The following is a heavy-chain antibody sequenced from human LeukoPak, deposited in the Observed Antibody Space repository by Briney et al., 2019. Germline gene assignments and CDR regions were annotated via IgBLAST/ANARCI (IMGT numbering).Heavy chain of an antibody. J-gene: IGHJ1*01. CDR3: ARDPAGCSSTSCQYFQH. V-gene: IGHV3-48*04. Sequence: GGSLRLSCAASGFTFSNAWMSWVRQAPGKGLEWVSYISSSSSTIYYADSVKGRFTISRDNAKNSLYLQMNSLRAEDTAVYYCARDPAGCSSTSCQYFQHWGQGTLVTVSS. D-gene: IGHD2-2*01. CDR1: GFTFSNAW. CDR2: ISSSSSTI.